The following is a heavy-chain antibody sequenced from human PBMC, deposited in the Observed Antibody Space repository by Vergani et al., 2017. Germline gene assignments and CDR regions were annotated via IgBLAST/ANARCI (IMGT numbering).Heavy chain of an antibody. J-gene: IGHJ4*02. D-gene: IGHD7-27*01. CDR1: GGSFSGYYW. V-gene: IGHV2-26*01. CDR3: AHSGLGTPEIDY. CDR2: IFSNDEK. Sequence: QWGAGLLKPSETLSLTCAVYGGSFSGYYWSWIRQPPGKALEWLAHIFSNDEKSYSTSLKSRLTISKDTSKNQVVLTMTNMDPVDTATYYCAHSGLGTPEIDYWGQGTLVTVSS.